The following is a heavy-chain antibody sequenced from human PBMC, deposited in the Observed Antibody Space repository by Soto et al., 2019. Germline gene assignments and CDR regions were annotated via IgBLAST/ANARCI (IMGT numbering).Heavy chain of an antibody. CDR1: GGSFSGYY. Sequence: PSETLSLTCAVYGGSFSGYYWSWIRQPPGKGLELIGEINHSGSTNYNPSLKSRVTISVDTSKNQFFLKLSSVTAADTAVYYCARGRGEYSSSSRGLSYFDYWGQGTLVTVSS. D-gene: IGHD6-6*01. CDR3: ARGRGEYSSSSRGLSYFDY. J-gene: IGHJ4*02. V-gene: IGHV4-34*01. CDR2: INHSGST.